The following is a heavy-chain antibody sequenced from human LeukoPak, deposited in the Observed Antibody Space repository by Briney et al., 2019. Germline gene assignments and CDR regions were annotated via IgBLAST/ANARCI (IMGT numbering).Heavy chain of an antibody. V-gene: IGHV3-30*18. Sequence: TGGSLRLSCAASGFTFGSFAMHWVRQAPGKGLEWVAVISYDGSNKYYADSVKGRSTISRDNSKTTLDLHMNSLRAEDTAVYYCAKGRWTGDDAFDIWGQGTMVTVSS. CDR1: GFTFGSFA. CDR2: ISYDGSNK. J-gene: IGHJ3*02. D-gene: IGHD3/OR15-3a*01. CDR3: AKGRWTGDDAFDI.